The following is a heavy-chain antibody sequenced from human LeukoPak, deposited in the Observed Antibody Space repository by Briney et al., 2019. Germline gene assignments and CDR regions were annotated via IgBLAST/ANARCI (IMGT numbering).Heavy chain of an antibody. V-gene: IGHV4-38-2*02. D-gene: IGHD2-2*01. CDR1: GYSISSGYY. CDR3: ARGCSSTSCYGFGAFDI. Sequence: SETLSLTCTVSGYSISSGYYWGWIRQPPGKGVEWIGSIYHSGSTYYNPSLKSRVTISIDTSKNQFSLKLSSVTAAHTAVYYCARGCSSTSCYGFGAFDIWGQGTMVTVSS. J-gene: IGHJ3*02. CDR2: IYHSGST.